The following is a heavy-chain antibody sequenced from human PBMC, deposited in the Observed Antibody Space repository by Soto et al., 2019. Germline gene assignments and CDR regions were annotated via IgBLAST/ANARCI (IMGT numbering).Heavy chain of an antibody. CDR3: ARGSGVVITLFDY. J-gene: IGHJ4*02. CDR1: GGSISSSSYY. CDR2: IYYSGST. Sequence: QLQLQESGPGLVKPSETLSLTCTVSGGSISSSSYYWGWIRQPPGKGLEWIGSIYYSGSTYYNPSLNRRAPISVATSKNQFSLKLSSVTAADTAVYYCARGSGVVITLFDYWGQGTLVTVSS. D-gene: IGHD3-3*01. V-gene: IGHV4-39*01.